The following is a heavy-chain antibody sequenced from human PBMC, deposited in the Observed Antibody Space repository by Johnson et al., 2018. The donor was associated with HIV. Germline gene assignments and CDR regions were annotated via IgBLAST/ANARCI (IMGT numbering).Heavy chain of an antibody. J-gene: IGHJ3*02. CDR1: GFTFSSYA. CDR2: ISGSDGST. D-gene: IGHD6-13*01. CDR3: ARIAAAGTEGAFDI. Sequence: VQLVESGGGLVQPGGSLRLSCAASGFTFSSYAMSWVRQAPGKGLEWVSAISGSDGSTYYADSVKGRFTLSRDNSKKTLYLQMNSLRAGDTAVYYCARIAAAGTEGAFDIWGQGTMVTVSS. V-gene: IGHV3-23*04.